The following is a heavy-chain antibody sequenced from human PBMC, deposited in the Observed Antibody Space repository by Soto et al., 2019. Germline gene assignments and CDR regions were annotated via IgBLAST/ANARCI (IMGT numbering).Heavy chain of an antibody. Sequence: XGSLGLSCEASGFIFNDYGMHWVRQAPGKGLDWVAVISYDGDNKYYAQSVKGRFTISRDNSKNTLFLHMDSLRREDTAVYHCVKGDLDTAVVNSPDAFDFWGQGTMVTVSS. D-gene: IGHD5-18*01. CDR3: VKGDLDTAVVNSPDAFDF. V-gene: IGHV3-30*18. CDR1: GFIFNDYG. J-gene: IGHJ3*01. CDR2: ISYDGDNK.